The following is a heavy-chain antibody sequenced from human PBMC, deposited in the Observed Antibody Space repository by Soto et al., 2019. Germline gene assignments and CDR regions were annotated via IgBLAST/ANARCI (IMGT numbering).Heavy chain of an antibody. V-gene: IGHV2-5*01. D-gene: IGHD3-22*01. CDR1: GFSLSAYGVR. CDR3: AHTKDSSGFLTS. CDR2: IHWNDDK. Sequence: QITLKESGPTLVKPTQTLTLTCSFSGFSLSAYGVRVIWFRQPPGETLEWLALIHWNDDKRYSPYLKSRLTITKDSSKNQVVLTLTKLDPLDTGTYFCAHTKDSSGFLTSWGQGSLVTVSS. J-gene: IGHJ5*02.